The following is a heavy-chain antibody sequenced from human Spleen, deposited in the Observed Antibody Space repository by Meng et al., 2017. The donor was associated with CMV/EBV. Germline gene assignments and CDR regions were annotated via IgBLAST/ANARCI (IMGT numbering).Heavy chain of an antibody. D-gene: IGHD2-2*01. CDR2: VYYSGST. CDR1: GVSISSYY. J-gene: IGHJ6*02. V-gene: IGHV4-59*08. CDR3: ARLSMVVVPAATYYYYYGMDV. Sequence: SETLSLTCTVSGVSISSYYWTWIRQTPGNGLEWIGYVYYSGSTNYNPPLKSRVTISVDTSKNQFSLKLSSVTAADTAVYYCARLSMVVVPAATYYYYYGMDVWGQGTTVTVSS.